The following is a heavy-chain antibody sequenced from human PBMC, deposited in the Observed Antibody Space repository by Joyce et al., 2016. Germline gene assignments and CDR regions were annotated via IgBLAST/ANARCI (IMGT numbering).Heavy chain of an antibody. Sequence: QVQLVQSGSEVKKPGASVEVSCKASGYIFTTYGISWVRQAPGQGFEWMGGISAQHGNTKYAQKFQGRVTMTIDTSTSTAYMELESLRSDDTAVYYCARDIHYYNSSGYYWGAFDIWGQGTMVSVSS. CDR2: ISAQHGNT. D-gene: IGHD3-22*01. CDR3: ARDIHYYNSSGYYWGAFDI. V-gene: IGHV1-18*01. J-gene: IGHJ3*02. CDR1: GYIFTTYG.